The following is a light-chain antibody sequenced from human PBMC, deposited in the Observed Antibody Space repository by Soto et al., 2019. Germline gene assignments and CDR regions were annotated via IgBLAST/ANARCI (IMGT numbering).Light chain of an antibody. V-gene: IGKV1-5*01. J-gene: IGKJ1*01. CDR1: QSISSY. CDR3: QQYNSYSRT. CDR2: GAS. Sequence: DIQMTQSPSTLSGSVGDRVTITCRASQSISSYLNWYQQKPGKAPKLLIYGASSLESGVPSRFSGSGSGTEFTLTISSLQPDDFATYYCQQYNSYSRTFGQGTKVDIK.